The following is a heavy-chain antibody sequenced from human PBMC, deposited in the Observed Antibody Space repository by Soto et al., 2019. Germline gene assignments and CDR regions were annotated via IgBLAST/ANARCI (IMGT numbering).Heavy chain of an antibody. CDR1: GTIFSGYG. V-gene: IGHV3-33*01. J-gene: IGHJ4*02. CDR2: IRSDGSNR. D-gene: IGHD1-26*01. CDR3: ARDGVGATTYFGYLDY. Sequence: QEQLVQSGGAVVQPGRSLRLSCTTSGTIFSGYGMHWVRQAPGKGLEWVALIRSDGSNRQYADSVKGRFTISRDNSRKILYLQMDSLRADDTAVYYCARDGVGATTYFGYLDYWGQGAPVTVSS.